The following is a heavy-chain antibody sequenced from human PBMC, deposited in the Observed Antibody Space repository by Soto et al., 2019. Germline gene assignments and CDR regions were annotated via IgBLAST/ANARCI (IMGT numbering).Heavy chain of an antibody. V-gene: IGHV3-30*04. D-gene: IGHD3-10*01. CDR3: AGRSGSSDY. J-gene: IGHJ4*02. CDR2: ISYDEIDK. CDR1: GFTFSNYT. Sequence: PGGSLRLSCAASGFTFSNYTMHWVRQAPGKGLEWVALISYDEIDKYFADAVKGRFTISRDNSKNTLYLQMDSLRAEDTAVYYCAGRSGSSDYWGRGTLVTASS.